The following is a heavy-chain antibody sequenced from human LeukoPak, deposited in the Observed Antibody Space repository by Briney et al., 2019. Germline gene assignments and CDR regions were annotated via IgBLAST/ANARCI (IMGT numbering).Heavy chain of an antibody. Sequence: PSETLSLTCTVSGGFISSYYWSWIRQLAGKGLEWIGRIYTSGSTNYNPSLKSRVTMSVDTSKNQFSLKLSSVTAADTAVYYCARGPNWNSIDYWGQGTLVTVSS. CDR1: GGFISSYY. CDR3: ARGPNWNSIDY. D-gene: IGHD1-7*01. J-gene: IGHJ4*02. CDR2: IYTSGST. V-gene: IGHV4-4*07.